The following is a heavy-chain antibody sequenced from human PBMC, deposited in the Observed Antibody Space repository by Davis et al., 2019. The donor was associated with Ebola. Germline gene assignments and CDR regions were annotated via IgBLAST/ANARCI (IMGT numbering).Heavy chain of an antibody. CDR1: GFTFSSYW. Sequence: GESLKISCAASGFTFSSYWMHWVRQAPGKGLVWVSRINNDGSFTSYADSVRGRFTISRDNAKNTLYLQMNSLRAEDTAVYYCARGSTTVTTPLDYWGQGTLVTVSS. V-gene: IGHV3-74*01. CDR3: ARGSTTVTTPLDY. D-gene: IGHD4-17*01. J-gene: IGHJ4*02. CDR2: INNDGSFT.